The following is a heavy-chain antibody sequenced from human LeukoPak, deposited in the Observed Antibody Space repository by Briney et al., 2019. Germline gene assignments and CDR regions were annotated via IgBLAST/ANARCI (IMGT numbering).Heavy chain of an antibody. CDR1: GGSFSGYY. CDR3: ARVFGGPVSRRFDP. D-gene: IGHD4-23*01. CDR2: INHSGST. J-gene: IGHJ5*02. V-gene: IGHV4-34*01. Sequence: SETLSLTCAVYGGSFSGYYWSWIRQPPGKGLEWIGEINHSGSTNYNPSLKSRITISVDTSKNQFSLKLSSVTAADTAVYYCARVFGGPVSRRFDPWGQGTLVTVSS.